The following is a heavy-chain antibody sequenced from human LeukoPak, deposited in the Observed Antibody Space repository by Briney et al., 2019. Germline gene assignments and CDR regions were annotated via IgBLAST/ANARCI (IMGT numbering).Heavy chain of an antibody. CDR3: ARGGGRGYSGYDPYYFDY. CDR2: IYTSGST. CDR1: GGSISSYY. J-gene: IGHJ4*02. D-gene: IGHD5-12*01. V-gene: IGHV4-4*07. Sequence: SETLSLTCTVSGGSISSYYWSWIRQPAGKGLEWIGRIYTSGSTNYNPSLKSRATMSVDTSKNQFSLKLSSVTAADTAVYYCARGGGRGYSGYDPYYFDYWGQGTLVTVSS.